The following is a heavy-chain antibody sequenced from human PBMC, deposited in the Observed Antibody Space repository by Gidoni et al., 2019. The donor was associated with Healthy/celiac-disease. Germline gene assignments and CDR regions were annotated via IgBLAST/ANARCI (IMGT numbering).Heavy chain of an antibody. CDR2: IVVGSGNT. Sequence: QMQLVQSGPEVKKPGTSVKVSCKASGFTFTSSAVQWVRQARGQRLEWIGWIVVGSGNTNYAQKFQERVTITRDMSTSTAYMELSSLRSEDTAVYYCAADPLGGAAAGTNEYFQHWGQGTLVTVSS. D-gene: IGHD6-13*01. CDR3: AADPLGGAAAGTNEYFQH. CDR1: GFTFTSSA. J-gene: IGHJ1*01. V-gene: IGHV1-58*01.